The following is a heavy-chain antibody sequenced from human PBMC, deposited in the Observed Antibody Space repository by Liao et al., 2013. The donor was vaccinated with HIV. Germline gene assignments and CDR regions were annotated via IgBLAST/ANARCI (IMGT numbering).Heavy chain of an antibody. D-gene: IGHD3-3*01. CDR1: AGSISGSSSY. J-gene: IGHJ6*03. Sequence: QVQLQESGPGLVKPSETLSLTCAVSAGSISGSSSYWGWIRQPPGKGLEWIGSFYYGGSTYQNPSLKSRVTISVDTSKNQFSLKLSSVTAADTAVYYCAREAYYDFWSGYYGDYFYYMDVWGKGTTVTVSS. CDR2: FYYGGST. CDR3: AREAYYDFWSGYYGDYFYYMDV. V-gene: IGHV4-39*07.